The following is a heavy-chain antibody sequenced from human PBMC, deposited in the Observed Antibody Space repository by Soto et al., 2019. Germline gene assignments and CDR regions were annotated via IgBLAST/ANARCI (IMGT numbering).Heavy chain of an antibody. CDR3: ARGKRGSSWYRGEEKYYYYGMDV. Sequence: SETLSLTCTAYGESFNGYYWSWIRQPPGKGLEWIGEIHHSGSTNYNPSLKSRVTFSIDTSKRQFSLKVRSVTAADTAVYYCARGKRGSSWYRGEEKYYYYGMDVWGQGTPVTVS. J-gene: IGHJ6*02. D-gene: IGHD6-13*01. CDR1: GESFNGYY. V-gene: IGHV4-34*01. CDR2: IHHSGST.